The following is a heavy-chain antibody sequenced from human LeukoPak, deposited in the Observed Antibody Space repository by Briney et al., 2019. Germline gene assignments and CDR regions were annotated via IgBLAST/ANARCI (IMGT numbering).Heavy chain of an antibody. CDR3: ASLYGDYVGNY. D-gene: IGHD4-17*01. CDR2: IYYSGST. J-gene: IGHJ4*02. Sequence: SETLSLTCTVSGGSISSYYWSWIRQPPGKGLEWIGNIYYSGSTNYNPSLKSRVTISVDTSKNQFSLKLSSVTAADTAVYYCASLYGDYVGNYWGQGTLVTVSS. V-gene: IGHV4-59*01. CDR1: GGSISSYY.